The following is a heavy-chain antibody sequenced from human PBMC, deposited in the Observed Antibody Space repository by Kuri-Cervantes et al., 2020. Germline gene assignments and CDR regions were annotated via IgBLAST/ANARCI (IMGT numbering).Heavy chain of an antibody. CDR2: ISSSSSTI. CDR1: GFTFSRYS. J-gene: IGHJ3*02. CDR3: ARDYPMVRGVIIAFDI. V-gene: IGHV3-48*01. Sequence: GGSLRLSCAASGFTFSRYSMNWVRQAPGKGLEWVSYISSSSSTIYYADSVKGRFTISRDNAKNSLYLQMNSLRAEDTAVYYCARDYPMVRGVIIAFDIWGQGTVVTVSS. D-gene: IGHD3-10*01.